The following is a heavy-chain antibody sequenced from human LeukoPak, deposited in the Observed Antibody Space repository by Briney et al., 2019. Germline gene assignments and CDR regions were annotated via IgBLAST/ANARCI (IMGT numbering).Heavy chain of an antibody. Sequence: PSETLSLTCAVYGGSFSGYYWSWIRQPPGKGLEWIGEINHSGSTNYNPSFKSRVTISVDTSKNQFSLKLSSVTAADTAVYYCARSTGGAAAADFDPWGQGTLVTVSS. J-gene: IGHJ5*02. CDR3: ARSTGGAAAADFDP. D-gene: IGHD6-13*01. V-gene: IGHV4-34*01. CDR1: GGSFSGYY. CDR2: INHSGST.